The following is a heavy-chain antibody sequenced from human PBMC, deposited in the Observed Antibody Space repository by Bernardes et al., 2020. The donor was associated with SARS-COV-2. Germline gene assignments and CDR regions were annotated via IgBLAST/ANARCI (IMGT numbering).Heavy chain of an antibody. D-gene: IGHD6-13*01. V-gene: IGHV4-61*01. CDR1: GGSVSSGSYY. J-gene: IGHJ5*02. CDR2: IYYSGST. Sequence: SETLSLTCTVSGGSVSSGSYYWSWIRQPPGKGLEWIGYIYYSGSTNYNPSLKSRVTISVDTSKNQFSLKLSSVTAADTAVYYCARGEGAANPFDPWGQGTLVTVSS. CDR3: ARGEGAANPFDP.